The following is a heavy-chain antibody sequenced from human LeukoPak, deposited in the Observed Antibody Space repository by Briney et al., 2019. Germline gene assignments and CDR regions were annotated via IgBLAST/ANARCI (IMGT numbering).Heavy chain of an antibody. J-gene: IGHJ4*02. Sequence: SETLSLTCAVSGGSFSGKYWTWMRQPPGKGLEWIGEITYSGSIYYNPSVKSRVTISVDTSKNQFSLKLNSVTAADTAVYYCARDLMTWGQGTLVTVSS. CDR2: ITYSGSI. CDR1: GGSFSGKY. V-gene: IGHV4-34*01. CDR3: ARDLMT.